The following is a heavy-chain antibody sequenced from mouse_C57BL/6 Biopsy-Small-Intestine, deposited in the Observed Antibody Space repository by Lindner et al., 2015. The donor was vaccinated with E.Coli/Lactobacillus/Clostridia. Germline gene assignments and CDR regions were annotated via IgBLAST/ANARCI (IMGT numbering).Heavy chain of an antibody. J-gene: IGHJ2*01. V-gene: IGHV5-17*01. Sequence: VQLQESGGGLVKPGGSLKLSCAASGFTFSDYGMHWVRQAPEKGLEWVAYISSGSSTIYYADTVKGRFTISRDNAKNTLFLQMTSLRSEDTATYYCANYGSSTFDYWGQGTTLTVSS. CDR1: GFTFSDYG. D-gene: IGHD1-1*01. CDR2: ISSGSSTI. CDR3: ANYGSSTFDY.